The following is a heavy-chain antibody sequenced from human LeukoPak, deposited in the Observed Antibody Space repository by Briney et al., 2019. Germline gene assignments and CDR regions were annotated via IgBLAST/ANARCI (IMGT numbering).Heavy chain of an antibody. V-gene: IGHV3-21*01. CDR3: ARAWELLHPFDY. CDR2: ISISSNYI. D-gene: IGHD1-26*01. CDR1: GFTFSRYS. J-gene: IGHJ4*02. Sequence: GGSLRLSCAASGFTFSRYSMNWVRQAPGKGLEWVSSISISSNYIYYTDSVKGRCTISRDNGKNSLYLQMNSLRAEDTAVYYCARAWELLHPFDYWGQGTLVTVSS.